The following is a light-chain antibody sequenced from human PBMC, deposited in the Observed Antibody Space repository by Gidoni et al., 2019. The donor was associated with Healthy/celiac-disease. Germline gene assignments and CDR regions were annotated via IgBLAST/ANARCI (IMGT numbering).Light chain of an antibody. Sequence: VLTQSPGTLSLSPGESATLSCRASQRVSSSYLAWYQQKPGQAPKLLIYGASSRATGIPDRFSGSGSGTDFTLTISRLEPEDFAVYYCQQYGSSPRTFGQGTKVEIK. CDR2: GAS. J-gene: IGKJ1*01. V-gene: IGKV3-20*01. CDR1: QRVSSSY. CDR3: QQYGSSPRT.